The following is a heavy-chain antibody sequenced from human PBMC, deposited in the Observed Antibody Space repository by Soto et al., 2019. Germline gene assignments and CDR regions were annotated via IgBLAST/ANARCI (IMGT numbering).Heavy chain of an antibody. D-gene: IGHD5-12*01. CDR2: IDPSDSYT. CDR3: AREVRSGYQTLGMDV. Sequence: PRESLKISCKGSGYSFTSYWISWVRQMPGKGLEWMGRIDPSDSYTNYSPSFQGHVTISADKSISTAYLQWSSLKASDTAMYYCAREVRSGYQTLGMDVWGQGTTVTVSS. V-gene: IGHV5-10-1*01. CDR1: GYSFTSYW. J-gene: IGHJ6*02.